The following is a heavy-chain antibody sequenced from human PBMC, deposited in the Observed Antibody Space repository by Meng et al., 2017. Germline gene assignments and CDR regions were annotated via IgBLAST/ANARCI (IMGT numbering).Heavy chain of an antibody. CDR1: GYTFTSYD. J-gene: IGHJ4*02. V-gene: IGHV1-8*01. Sequence: QGRLGQAGAGVKKPGASGKVPCKASGYTFTSYDINWVRQATGQGLEWMGWMNPNSGNTGYAQKFQGRVTMTRNTSISTAYMELSSLRSEDTAVYYCARGPNRWTGFDYWGQGTLVTVFS. CDR2: MNPNSGNT. CDR3: ARGPNRWTGFDY. D-gene: IGHD3/OR15-3a*01.